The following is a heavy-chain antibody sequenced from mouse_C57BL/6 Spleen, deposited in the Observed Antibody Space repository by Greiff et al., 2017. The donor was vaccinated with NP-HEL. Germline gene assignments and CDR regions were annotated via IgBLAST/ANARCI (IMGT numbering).Heavy chain of an antibody. CDR3: ARGPPYYFDY. CDR2: ISSGSSTI. CDR1: GFTFSDYG. V-gene: IGHV5-17*01. J-gene: IGHJ2*01. Sequence: EVKLMESGGGLVKPGGSLKLSCAASGFTFSDYGMHWVRQAPEKGLEWVAYISSGSSTIYYAATVKGRFTISRDNAKNTLFLQMTSLRSEDTAMYYCARGPPYYFDYWGQGTTLTVSS.